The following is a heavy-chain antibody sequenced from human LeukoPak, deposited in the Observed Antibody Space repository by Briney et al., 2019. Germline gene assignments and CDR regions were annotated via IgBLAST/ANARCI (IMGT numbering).Heavy chain of an antibody. V-gene: IGHV3-30*04. CDR3: AELGITMIGGV. D-gene: IGHD3-10*02. CDR2: ISYDGPNK. CDR1: GFTFSTYA. Sequence: GGSLRLSCAASGFTFSTYAMHWVRQAPGKGLEWMAAISYDGPNKRYADSVKGRFTISRDNAKNSLYLQMNSLRAEDTAVYYCAELGITMIGGVWGKGTTVTISS. J-gene: IGHJ6*04.